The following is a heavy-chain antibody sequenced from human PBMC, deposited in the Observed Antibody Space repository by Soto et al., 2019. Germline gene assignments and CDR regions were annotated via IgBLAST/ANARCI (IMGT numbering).Heavy chain of an antibody. J-gene: IGHJ6*02. V-gene: IGHV4-59*02. D-gene: IGHD3-16*02. CDR3: ARLAPRYRIRDYNYYSLDF. Sequence: QVSLQESGPGLVKPSETLSLTCTVSGGSVSNYYWTWIRQPPGKGLEWISYINYSGSTDHSPSLKSRVTISLDTSKHQFSLRLISVTAADTAVYYCARLAPRYRIRDYNYYSLDFWGQGTTVIVSS. CDR2: INYSGST. CDR1: GGSVSNYY.